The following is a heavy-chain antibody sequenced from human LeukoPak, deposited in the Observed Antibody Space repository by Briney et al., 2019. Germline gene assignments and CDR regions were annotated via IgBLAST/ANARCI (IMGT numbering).Heavy chain of an antibody. CDR3: ARRGYDILTGYSAAAFDI. V-gene: IGHV4-39*01. Sequence: PSETLSLTCTVSGGSISSSSYYWGWIRQPPGKGLEWIGSINYSGTTYYNPSLKSRVTISVDTSKNQFSLKLRSVTAADTAVYYCARRGYDILTGYSAAAFDIWGQGTRVTVSS. CDR1: GGSISSSSYY. CDR2: INYSGTT. D-gene: IGHD3-9*01. J-gene: IGHJ3*02.